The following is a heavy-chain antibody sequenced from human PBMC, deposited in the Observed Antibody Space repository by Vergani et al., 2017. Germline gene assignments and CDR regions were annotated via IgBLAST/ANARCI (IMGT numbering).Heavy chain of an antibody. CDR2: ISHDGSNK. CDR3: ARVGNYYGSGSYTTFFDY. Sequence: QVQLVESGGGVVQPGRSLRLSCAASGFTFSSYAMHWVRQAPGKGLEWVAVISHDGSNKYYADSVKGRFTISRDNSKNTLYLQMNSLGAYDTAVYYCARVGNYYGSGSYTTFFDYWGQGTLVTVSS. V-gene: IGHV3-30-3*01. D-gene: IGHD3-10*01. CDR1: GFTFSSYA. J-gene: IGHJ4*02.